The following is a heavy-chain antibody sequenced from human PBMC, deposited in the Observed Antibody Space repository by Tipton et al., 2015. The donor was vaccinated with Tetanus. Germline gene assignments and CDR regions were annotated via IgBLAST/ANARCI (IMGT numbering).Heavy chain of an antibody. Sequence: SLRLSCAASGFSVGSKYMSWVRQAPGKGLEWVSVLRSGGTTSYADSVKGRFTISRDNAKKSLYLQLNSLRPEDTAVYYCARDLGEIRNYWGQGTLVTVSS. CDR3: ARDLGEIRNY. V-gene: IGHV3-66*01. J-gene: IGHJ4*02. CDR1: GFSVGSKY. CDR2: LRSGGTT. D-gene: IGHD3-16*01.